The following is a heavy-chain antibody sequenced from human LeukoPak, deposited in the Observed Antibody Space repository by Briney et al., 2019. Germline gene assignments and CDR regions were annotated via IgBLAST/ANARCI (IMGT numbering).Heavy chain of an antibody. D-gene: IGHD6-19*01. V-gene: IGHV4-59*01. Sequence: PSETLSLTCTVSGDSISSYYWSWIRQPPGKGLEWIGYIYYSGSTNYNPSLKSRVTISVDTSKNQFSLKLSSVTAADTAMYYCARGRSSFNIWGQGTMVTVSS. CDR3: ARGRSSFNI. CDR2: IYYSGST. CDR1: GDSISSYY. J-gene: IGHJ3*02.